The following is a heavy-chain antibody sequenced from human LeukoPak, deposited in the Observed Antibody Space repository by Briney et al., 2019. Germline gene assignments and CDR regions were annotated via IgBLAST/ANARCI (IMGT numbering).Heavy chain of an antibody. Sequence: PGGSLRLSCAASGFTFDDYAMRWVRQAPGKGLEWVSGISWNSGSIGYADSVKGRFTISKDNAKNSLYLQMNSLRAEDTAVYYCTSANYGPAYWGQGTLVTVSS. V-gene: IGHV3-9*01. CDR1: GFTFDDYA. D-gene: IGHD5-24*01. CDR2: ISWNSGSI. J-gene: IGHJ4*02. CDR3: TSANYGPAY.